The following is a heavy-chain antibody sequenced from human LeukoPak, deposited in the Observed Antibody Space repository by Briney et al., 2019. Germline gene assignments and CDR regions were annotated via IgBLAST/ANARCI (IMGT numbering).Heavy chain of an antibody. J-gene: IGHJ4*02. V-gene: IGHV5-51*01. CDR2: IYPGDSDT. CDR3: ARHELYHGAPRLDY. Sequence: PGESLKLSCKGSGYSFTSYWIGWVRQMPGKGLEWMGIIYPGDSDTIYTPSFQGQVTISADKSISTAYLQWSSLKASDTAMYYCARHELYHGAPRLDYWGQGTLVTVSS. D-gene: IGHD4/OR15-4a*01. CDR1: GYSFTSYW.